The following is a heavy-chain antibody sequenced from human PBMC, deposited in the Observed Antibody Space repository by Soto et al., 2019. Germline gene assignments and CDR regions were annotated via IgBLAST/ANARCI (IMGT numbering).Heavy chain of an antibody. D-gene: IGHD6-13*01. CDR3: ARVGVWNAFDI. CDR1: GFTFSSYS. CDR2: ISSSSSTI. Sequence: GGSLRLSCAASGFTFSSYSMNWVRQAPGKGLEWVSYISSSSSTIYYADSVKGRFTISRDNAKNSLYLQMNSLRAEDTAVYYCARVGVWNAFDIWGQGTMVTVSS. V-gene: IGHV3-48*01. J-gene: IGHJ3*02.